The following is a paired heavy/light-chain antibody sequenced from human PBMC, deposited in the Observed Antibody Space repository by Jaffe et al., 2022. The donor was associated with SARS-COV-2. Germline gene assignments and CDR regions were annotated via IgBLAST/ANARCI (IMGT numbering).Heavy chain of an antibody. CDR3: ARGRPFDY. CDR1: GFTVNNNY. V-gene: IGHV3-53*01. D-gene: IGHD1-1*01. Sequence: EVQLVESGGGLIQPGGSLRLSCAASGFTVNNNYMGWVRQAPGKGLEWVSVIYTDGSTHYADSVKGRFTISRDNSKNTLQLQMNSLRAEDVAVYYCARGRPFDYWGQGTLVTVSS. J-gene: IGHJ4*02. CDR2: IYTDGST.
Light chain of an antibody. CDR2: LERSGTY. J-gene: IGLJ3*02. CDR3: ETWDNNTPRV. V-gene: IGLV4-60*03. CDR1: SGHSSYS. Sequence: QPVLTQSSSASASLGSSVKLTCTLSSGHSSYSIAWHQQQPGKAPRYLMKLERSGTYNKGNGVPDRFSGSSSGADRYLTISNLQSEDEADYYCETWDNNTPRVFGGGTKLTV.